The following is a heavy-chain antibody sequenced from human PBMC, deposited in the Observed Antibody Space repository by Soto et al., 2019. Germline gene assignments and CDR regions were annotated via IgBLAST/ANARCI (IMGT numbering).Heavy chain of an antibody. CDR3: ARAGAATLPDF. Sequence: SETLSLTCTVSGGSISNYYCSWIRQPPGKGLEWIGYIYYSGSANYNPSLKSRVTISVDTSKNQFSLKLSSVTAADTAVYYCARAGAATLPDFWGQGTLVTVSS. D-gene: IGHD2-15*01. CDR2: IYYSGSA. CDR1: GGSISNYY. V-gene: IGHV4-59*01. J-gene: IGHJ4*02.